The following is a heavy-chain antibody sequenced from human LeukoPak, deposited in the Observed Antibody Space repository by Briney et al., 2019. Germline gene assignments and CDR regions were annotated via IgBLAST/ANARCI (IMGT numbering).Heavy chain of an antibody. CDR3: ARRLSTLRYCSGGSCRPNAFDI. Sequence: SETLSLTCAVYGGSFSGYYWSWIRQPPGKGLEWIGYIYYSGSTNYNPSLKSRVTISVDTSKNQFSLKLSSVAAADTAVYYCARRLSTLRYCSGGSCRPNAFDIWGQGTMVTVSS. J-gene: IGHJ3*02. V-gene: IGHV4-59*08. CDR1: GGSFSGYY. D-gene: IGHD2-15*01. CDR2: IYYSGST.